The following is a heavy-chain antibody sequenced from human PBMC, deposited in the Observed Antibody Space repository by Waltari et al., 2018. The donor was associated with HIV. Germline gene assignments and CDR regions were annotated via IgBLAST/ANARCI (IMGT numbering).Heavy chain of an antibody. CDR1: GGTFSSYA. Sequence: QVQLVQSGAEVKKPGSSVKVSCKASGGTFSSYAISWVRQAPGQGLEWMEGIIPIFGTANYAQKFQGRVTITADESTSTAYMELSSLRSEDTAVYYCARGSWDYVWGSYQTIRYFDYWGQGTLVTVSS. J-gene: IGHJ4*02. D-gene: IGHD3-16*02. CDR2: IIPIFGTA. V-gene: IGHV1-69*01. CDR3: ARGSWDYVWGSYQTIRYFDY.